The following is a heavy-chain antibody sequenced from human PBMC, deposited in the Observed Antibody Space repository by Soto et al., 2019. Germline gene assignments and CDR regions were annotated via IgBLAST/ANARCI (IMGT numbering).Heavy chain of an antibody. V-gene: IGHV5-51*01. CDR3: ARLSYSNYKDGFDP. Sequence: PGESLKISCKGSGYIFTSYWIGWVRQMPGKGLEWMGTIYPGDSDTRYSPSFQGQVTISADKSISTAYLQWSSLKASDTAKYYCARLSYSNYKDGFDPWGQGTLVTVSS. J-gene: IGHJ5*02. D-gene: IGHD4-4*01. CDR2: IYPGDSDT. CDR1: GYIFTSYW.